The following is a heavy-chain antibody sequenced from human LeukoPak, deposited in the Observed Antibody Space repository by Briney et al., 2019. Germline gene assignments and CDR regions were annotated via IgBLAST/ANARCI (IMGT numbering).Heavy chain of an antibody. CDR3: ASSHSSGWYYFDY. CDR2: ISDSGGYT. D-gene: IGHD6-19*01. J-gene: IGHJ4*02. Sequence: PGGSLRLSCAVSGFTFSSYAMSWVRQAPGKGLECVSAISDSGGYTYYADSVKGRFTISRDNSKNTLYLQMNSLRAEDTAVYYCASSHSSGWYYFDYWGQGTLVTVSS. CDR1: GFTFSSYA. V-gene: IGHV3-23*01.